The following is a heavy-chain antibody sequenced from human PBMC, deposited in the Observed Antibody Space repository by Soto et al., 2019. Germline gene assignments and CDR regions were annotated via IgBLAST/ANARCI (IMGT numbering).Heavy chain of an antibody. CDR3: AVVVGLYCGGDGREHYFDF. V-gene: IGHV1-69*01. CDR1: GGTFSSDA. D-gene: IGHD2-21*02. Sequence: QVQLVQSGAEVKKPGSSVKVSCKASGGTFSSDAISWVRQAPGQGLEWMGGIIPIFGTANYAQKFQGRVTITADESTSTAYMELSSLRFEDTVVYYCAVVVGLYCGGDGREHYFDFWGQGTLVTVSS. J-gene: IGHJ4*02. CDR2: IIPIFGTA.